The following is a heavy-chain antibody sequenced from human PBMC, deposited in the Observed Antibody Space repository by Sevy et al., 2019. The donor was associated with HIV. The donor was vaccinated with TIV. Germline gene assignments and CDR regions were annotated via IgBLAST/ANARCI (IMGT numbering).Heavy chain of an antibody. CDR3: ARDTPNYYDSSGSTPAFDY. V-gene: IGHV3-53*01. J-gene: IGHJ4*02. D-gene: IGHD3-22*01. CDR2: IYSGGSI. CDR1: GFTVSSSY. Sequence: GGSLRLSCAASGFTVSSSYMSWVRQAPGKGLEWVSVIYSGGSIYYADSVKGRFTISRDNSKNMLYLQMNSLRAEETAVYYCARDTPNYYDSSGSTPAFDYWGQGTLVTVSS.